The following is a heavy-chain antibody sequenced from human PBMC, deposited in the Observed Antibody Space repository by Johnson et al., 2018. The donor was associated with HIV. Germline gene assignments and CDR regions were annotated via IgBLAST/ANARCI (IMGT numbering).Heavy chain of an antibody. D-gene: IGHD2-2*02. J-gene: IGHJ3*02. CDR3: ATRAPTYRPGVFDI. Sequence: QMLLVESGGGLVKPGGSLRLSCAASGFSFSDYYMSWIRQAPGKGLEWVSYISSSGSTIYYADAVKGRFSISRDNAKNSLFLQMNSLRAEDMAVYYCATRAPTYRPGVFDILRQGTMVTVAS. CDR2: ISSSGSTI. CDR1: GFSFSDYY. V-gene: IGHV3-11*04.